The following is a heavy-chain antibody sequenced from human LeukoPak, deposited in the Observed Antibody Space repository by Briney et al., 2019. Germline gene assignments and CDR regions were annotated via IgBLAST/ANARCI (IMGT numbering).Heavy chain of an antibody. CDR2: INPSSGGT. Sequence: GASVKVSCKASGYTFTGYYMHWVRQAPGQGLEWMGWINPSSGGTNYAQKLQGRVTMTTDTSTSTAYMELRSLRSDDTAVYYCARDGGGAYGDYVPFDYWGQGTLVTVSS. D-gene: IGHD4-17*01. CDR1: GYTFTGYY. CDR3: ARDGGGAYGDYVPFDY. V-gene: IGHV1-2*02. J-gene: IGHJ4*02.